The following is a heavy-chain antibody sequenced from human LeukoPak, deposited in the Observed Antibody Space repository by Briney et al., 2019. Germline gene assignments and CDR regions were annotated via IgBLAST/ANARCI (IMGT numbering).Heavy chain of an antibody. CDR3: ARHSLWFGELLPPTPDY. Sequence: PGGSLRLSCAASGFTFSSYSMNWVRQAPGKGLEWVSSISSSSSYIYYADSVKGRFTISRDNAKNSLYLQMNSLRAEDTTVYYCARHSLWFGELLPPTPDYWGQGTLVTVSS. V-gene: IGHV3-21*01. CDR2: ISSSSSYI. D-gene: IGHD3-10*01. CDR1: GFTFSSYS. J-gene: IGHJ4*02.